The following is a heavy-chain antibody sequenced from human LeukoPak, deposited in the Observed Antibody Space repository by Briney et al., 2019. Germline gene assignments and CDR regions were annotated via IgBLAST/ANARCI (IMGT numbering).Heavy chain of an antibody. V-gene: IGHV4-34*01. CDR3: ARGVFGYDFWSGYLNWFDP. CDR1: GGSFSGYY. D-gene: IGHD3-3*01. CDR2: INHSGST. Sequence: PSETLSLTCAVYGGSFSGYYWSWIRQPPGKGLEWIGEINHSGSTNYNPSLKSRITISVDTSKNQFSLKLSSVTAADTAVYYCARGVFGYDFWSGYLNWFDPWGQGTLVTVSS. J-gene: IGHJ5*02.